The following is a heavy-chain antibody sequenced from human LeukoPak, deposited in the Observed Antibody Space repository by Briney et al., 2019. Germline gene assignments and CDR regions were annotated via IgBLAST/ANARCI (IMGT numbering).Heavy chain of an antibody. V-gene: IGHV4-59*06. CDR1: GVTISTYY. D-gene: IGHD3-22*01. CDR3: ARGFYDGSAYFPFDS. Sequence: SETLSFTCTVSGVTISTYYWSWLRQAPGKGLEWIAYVYYSGTGYYNPSLESRVIISVDASKNQFSLQLTSVTAADTAVYCGARGFYDGSAYFPFDSWGRRTLVSVSS. J-gene: IGHJ4*02. CDR2: VYYSGTG.